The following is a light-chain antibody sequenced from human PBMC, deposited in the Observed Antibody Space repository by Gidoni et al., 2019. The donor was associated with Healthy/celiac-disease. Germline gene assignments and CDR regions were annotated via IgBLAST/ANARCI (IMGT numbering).Light chain of an antibody. Sequence: DIQMTQSPSTLSASVGDRVTITCRASQSINSWLAWYQQKPGKAPKLLIYKASNLETGVPSRFSGSGSGTEFTLTISSLQPDDFGTYYCQQEGSFGQGTKLEIK. CDR2: KAS. V-gene: IGKV1-5*03. J-gene: IGKJ2*04. CDR1: QSINSW. CDR3: QQEGS.